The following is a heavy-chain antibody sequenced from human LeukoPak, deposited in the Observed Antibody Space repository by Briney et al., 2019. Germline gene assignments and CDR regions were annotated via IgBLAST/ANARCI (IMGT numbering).Heavy chain of an antibody. CDR2: IYYSGST. J-gene: IGHJ5*02. CDR1: GGSVSSVSYY. Sequence: SETLSLTCTVSGGSVSSVSYYWSWIRQPPGKGLEWIGYIYYSGSTNYNPSLKSRVTMSVDTSKNQLSLRLSSVTAADTAVYYCARDRYTINWFDPWGQGTLVTVSS. V-gene: IGHV4-61*01. D-gene: IGHD2-2*02. CDR3: ARDRYTINWFDP.